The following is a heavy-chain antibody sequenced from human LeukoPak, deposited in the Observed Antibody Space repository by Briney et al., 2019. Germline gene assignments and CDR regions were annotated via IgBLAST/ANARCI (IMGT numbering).Heavy chain of an antibody. CDR1: GLTFSGYS. D-gene: IGHD6-13*01. CDR3: ARDADSSSWNNFDY. Sequence: PGGSLRLSCAASGLTFSGYSMNWVRQAPGKGLEWVSSISSSSSYIYYADSVKGRFTISRDNAKNSLYLQMNSLRAEDTAVYYCARDADSSSWNNFDYWGQGTLVTVSS. J-gene: IGHJ4*02. V-gene: IGHV3-21*01. CDR2: ISSSSSYI.